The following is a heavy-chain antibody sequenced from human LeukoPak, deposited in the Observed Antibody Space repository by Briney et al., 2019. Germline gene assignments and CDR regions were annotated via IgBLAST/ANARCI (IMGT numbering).Heavy chain of an antibody. V-gene: IGHV4-34*01. CDR3: ARGRKFAGPIAAAVYFQH. J-gene: IGHJ1*01. Sequence: PSETLSLTGAVHGGSFSGSYWSWIRQPPGKGLEWIGEINHSGRTNYNPSLKSRVTISVDTSKNQFSLKLSSVTAADTGVYYCARGRKFAGPIAAAVYFQHWGQGTLVTVSS. CDR1: GGSFSGSY. D-gene: IGHD6-13*01. CDR2: INHSGRT.